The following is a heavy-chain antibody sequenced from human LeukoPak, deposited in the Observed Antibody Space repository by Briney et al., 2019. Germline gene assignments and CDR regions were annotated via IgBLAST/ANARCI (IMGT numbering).Heavy chain of an antibody. CDR2: IYYSGST. D-gene: IGHD5-24*01. CDR1: GFTFSSYA. CDR3: ARESVEMATINAFDI. J-gene: IGHJ3*02. Sequence: GSLRLSCAASGFTFSSYAMSWIRQPPGKGLEWIGSIYYSGSTYYNPSLKSRVTISVDTSKNQFSLKLSSVTAADTAVYYCARESVEMATINAFDIWGQGTMVTVSS. V-gene: IGHV4-39*07.